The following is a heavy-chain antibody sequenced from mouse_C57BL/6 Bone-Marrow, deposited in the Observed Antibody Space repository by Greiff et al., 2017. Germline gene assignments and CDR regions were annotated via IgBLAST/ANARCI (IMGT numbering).Heavy chain of an antibody. V-gene: IGHV5-12*01. CDR3: ARHTGLLFEV. J-gene: IGHJ1*03. CDR1: GFTFSDYY. Sequence: EVKVVESGGGLVQPGGSLKLSCAASGFTFSDYYMYWVRQTPEKRLEWVAYISNGGGSTYYPDTVQGRFTISRDNAKNTLYLQMSRLKSEDTAMYYCARHTGLLFEVWGTGTTVTVSS. CDR2: ISNGGGST. D-gene: IGHD2-3*01.